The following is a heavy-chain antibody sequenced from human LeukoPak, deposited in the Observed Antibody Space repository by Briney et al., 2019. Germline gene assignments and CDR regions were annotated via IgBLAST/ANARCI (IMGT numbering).Heavy chain of an antibody. CDR3: ARKYYFDY. Sequence: GASVKVSCKASGYTFTSYDTNWVRQATGQGLEWMGWMNPDSGNTGYAQKFQGRVTMTRNTSINTAYMELSSLRSDDTAVYYCARKYYFDYWGQGTLVTVSS. CDR1: GYTFTSYD. J-gene: IGHJ4*02. V-gene: IGHV1-8*01. CDR2: MNPDSGNT.